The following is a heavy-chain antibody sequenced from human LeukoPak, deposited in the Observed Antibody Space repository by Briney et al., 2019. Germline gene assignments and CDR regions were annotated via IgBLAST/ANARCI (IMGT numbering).Heavy chain of an antibody. Sequence: SETLSLTCTVSGGSISSYYWSWIRQPPGKGLEWIGYIYYSGSTNYNPSLKSRVTISVDTSKNQFSLKLSSVTAADTAVYYCARSRKYFDYWGQGTLVTVSS. J-gene: IGHJ4*02. CDR1: GGSISSYY. CDR3: ARSRKYFDY. V-gene: IGHV4-59*01. CDR2: IYYSGST.